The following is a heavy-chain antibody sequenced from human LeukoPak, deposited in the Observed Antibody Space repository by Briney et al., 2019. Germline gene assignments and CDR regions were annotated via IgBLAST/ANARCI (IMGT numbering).Heavy chain of an antibody. V-gene: IGHV1-2*02. CDR1: GYTFIGYY. J-gene: IGHJ5*02. CDR3: VRDLVSRQEPDHP. CDR2: VNPKTGGT. Sequence: ASVKVSCKASGYTFIGYYIHWVRQAPGQGLEWMGWVNPKTGGTNYAQKFQGRVTMSRDTSISTAYMELSSLRSDDTAVYYCVRDLVSRQEPDHPWGPGSLVTVS. D-gene: IGHD3-3*02.